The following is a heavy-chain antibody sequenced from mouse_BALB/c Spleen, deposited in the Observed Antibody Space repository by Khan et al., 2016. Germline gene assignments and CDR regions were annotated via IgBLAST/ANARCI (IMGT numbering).Heavy chain of an antibody. CDR2: ISHSGST. J-gene: IGHJ4*01. CDR1: GDSITSGY. CDR3: ARYASNTYVSGMDY. Sequence: EVQLQESGPSLVKLSQTLSLTCSVTGDSITSGYWNWIRKFPGNKLEYMGYISHSGSTYYNPSLKSRICITRDTSKNQYYLQMNSVTTEDTATYYCARYASNTYVSGMDYWGQGTSVTVSS. V-gene: IGHV3-8*02. D-gene: IGHD1-1*01.